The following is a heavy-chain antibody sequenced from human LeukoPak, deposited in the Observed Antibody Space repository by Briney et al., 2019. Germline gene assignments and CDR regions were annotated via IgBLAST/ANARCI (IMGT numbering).Heavy chain of an antibody. Sequence: PGGSLRLSCAASGFTFSGSAMHWVRQASGKGLEWVGRIRSKANSYVTAYAASVKGRFTISRDDSKNTAYLQMNSLKTEDTAVYYCTRHQPDDCGDYTPPPPLDYWGQGTLVTVSS. D-gene: IGHD4-17*01. CDR2: IRSKANSYVT. CDR1: GFTFSGSA. J-gene: IGHJ4*02. V-gene: IGHV3-73*01. CDR3: TRHQPDDCGDYTPPPPLDY.